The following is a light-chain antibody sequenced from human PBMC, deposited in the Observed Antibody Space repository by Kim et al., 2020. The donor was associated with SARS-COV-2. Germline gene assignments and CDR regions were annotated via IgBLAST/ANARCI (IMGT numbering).Light chain of an antibody. CDR2: GAF. CDR1: QVISKNY. CDR3: QQYVSSLWT. V-gene: IGKV3-20*01. J-gene: IGKJ1*01. Sequence: PEERTAPSCTASQVISKNYLIWYQQKPGQAPSVLIYGAFTRAAGIPDRFSGSWSGTDFTLTISSLESEDFAVYYCQQYVSSLWTFGQGTKVDIK.